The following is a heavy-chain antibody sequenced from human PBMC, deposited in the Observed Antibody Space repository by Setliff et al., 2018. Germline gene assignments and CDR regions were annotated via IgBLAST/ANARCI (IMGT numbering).Heavy chain of an antibody. CDR1: GSPFSEFI. J-gene: IGHJ4*01. D-gene: IGHD2-8*01. V-gene: IGHV1-18*01. CDR3: LRLVRYCSRTACQRTSGDEV. CDR2: IAVYTGKT. Sequence: SVQVSCQASGSPFSEFIFSWVRRAPGQGLEWMGWIAVYTGKTYSAQKFQGRLNMTTDKSTNMAYLELRGLRLDDTAIYFCLRLVRYCSRTACQRTSGDEVWGQGTLVTVSS.